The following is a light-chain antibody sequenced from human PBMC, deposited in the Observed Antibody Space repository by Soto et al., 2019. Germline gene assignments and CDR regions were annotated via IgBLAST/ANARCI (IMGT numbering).Light chain of an antibody. CDR1: QSVSNTY. V-gene: IGKV3-20*01. CDR3: QEFGDSPWT. Sequence: EVVLTQSPGTLSLSPGERATLSCRASQSVSNTYLAWYQQQPGQAPRLLIYGTSSRDSGIPDRFSGSGSGTDFPLAIRRLEPEDFAVYYCQEFGDSPWTFGQGTKVEIK. J-gene: IGKJ1*01. CDR2: GTS.